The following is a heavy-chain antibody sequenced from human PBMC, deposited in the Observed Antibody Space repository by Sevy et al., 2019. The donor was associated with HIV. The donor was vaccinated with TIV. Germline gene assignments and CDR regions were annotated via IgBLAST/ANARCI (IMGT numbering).Heavy chain of an antibody. Sequence: GGSLRLSCAASGFAFSSYTMNWVRQAPGKGLEWVSSISSSSDYIYYADSVRGRFTISRDNAKKSVYLQMNSLRAEDTAVYYCARDGLGSGTSQNWFDPWGQGTLVTVSS. CDR1: GFAFSSYT. CDR2: ISSSSDYI. D-gene: IGHD3-10*01. V-gene: IGHV3-21*01. CDR3: ARDGLGSGTSQNWFDP. J-gene: IGHJ5*02.